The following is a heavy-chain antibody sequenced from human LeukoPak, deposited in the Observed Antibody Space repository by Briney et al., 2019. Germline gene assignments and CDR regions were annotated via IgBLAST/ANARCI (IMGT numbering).Heavy chain of an antibody. V-gene: IGHV3-7*04. Sequence: GGSLRLSCAASGLTFSGYWMNWVRQAPGKGLEWVASIKPDGSEKYYVVSVKGRFTISRDNAKKSLYLQMTSLRDEDTAVYYCARGSGDYSGQGTLVTVSS. CDR3: ARGSGDY. J-gene: IGHJ4*02. CDR1: GLTFSGYW. CDR2: IKPDGSEK.